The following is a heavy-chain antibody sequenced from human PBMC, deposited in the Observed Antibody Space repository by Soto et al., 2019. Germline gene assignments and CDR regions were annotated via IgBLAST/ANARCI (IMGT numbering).Heavy chain of an antibody. CDR1: GYTFTSYG. D-gene: IGHD3-22*01. CDR2: ISAYNGNT. J-gene: IGHJ6*02. V-gene: IGHV1-18*01. Sequence: ASVKVSCKASGYTFTSYGISWVRQAPGQGLEWMGWISAYNGNTNYAQKLQGRVTMTTDTSTSTAYMELRSLRSDDTAVYYCARELLRYYYDSSGYYYGRDVWAQGTTVTVPS. CDR3: ARELLRYYYDSSGYYYGRDV.